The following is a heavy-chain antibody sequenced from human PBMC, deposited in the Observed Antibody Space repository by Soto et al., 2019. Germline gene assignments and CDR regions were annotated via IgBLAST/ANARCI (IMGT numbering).Heavy chain of an antibody. Sequence: SETLSLTCTVSGGSISSSSYYWGWIRQPPGKGLEWIGSIYYSGSTYYNPSLKSRVTISVDTSKNQFSLKLSSVTAADTAVYYCARHSIAARGMGVWGQGTTVTVSS. J-gene: IGHJ6*02. D-gene: IGHD6-6*01. CDR2: IYYSGST. CDR1: GGSISSSSYY. V-gene: IGHV4-39*01. CDR3: ARHSIAARGMGV.